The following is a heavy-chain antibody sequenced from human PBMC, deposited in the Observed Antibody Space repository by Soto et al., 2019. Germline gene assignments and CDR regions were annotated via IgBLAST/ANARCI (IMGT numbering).Heavy chain of an antibody. D-gene: IGHD4-4*01. CDR3: GATVISPYYYYGMDV. V-gene: IGHV5-51*01. Sequence: GESLKISCKGSGYSFTSYWIGWVRQMPGKGLEWMGIIYPGDSDTRYSPSFQGQVTISADKSISTAYLQWSSLKASDTAMYYCGATVISPYYYYGMDVWGQGTTVTVSS. J-gene: IGHJ6*02. CDR2: IYPGDSDT. CDR1: GYSFTSYW.